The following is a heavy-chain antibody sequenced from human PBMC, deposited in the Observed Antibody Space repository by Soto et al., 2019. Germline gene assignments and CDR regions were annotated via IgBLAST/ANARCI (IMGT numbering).Heavy chain of an antibody. Sequence: PSETPSLTCAVYGGSFSGYYWSWVRQPPGKGLEWIGEINHSGSTNYNPSLKSRVTISVDTSKNQFSLKLSSVTAADTAVYYCARAGILRYFDWFNYWSQGTLVTVS. CDR3: ARAGILRYFDWFNY. D-gene: IGHD3-9*01. J-gene: IGHJ4*02. CDR1: GGSFSGYY. CDR2: INHSGST. V-gene: IGHV4-34*01.